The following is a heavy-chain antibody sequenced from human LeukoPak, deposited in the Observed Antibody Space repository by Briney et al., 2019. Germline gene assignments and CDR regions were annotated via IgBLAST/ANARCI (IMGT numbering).Heavy chain of an antibody. CDR3: ARGFNYYDSSGYYNWFDP. Sequence: PSETLSLTCAVSGGSISSGGYSWSWIRQPPGKGLEWIGYIYHSGSTYYNPSLKSRVTISVDRSKNQFSLKLSSVTAADTAVYYCARGFNYYDSSGYYNWFDPWGQGTLVTVSS. CDR2: IYHSGST. V-gene: IGHV4-30-2*01. CDR1: GGSISSGGYS. J-gene: IGHJ5*02. D-gene: IGHD3-22*01.